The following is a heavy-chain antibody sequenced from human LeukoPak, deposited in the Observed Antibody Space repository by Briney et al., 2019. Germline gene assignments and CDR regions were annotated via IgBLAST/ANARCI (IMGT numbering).Heavy chain of an antibody. D-gene: IGHD2-15*01. CDR2: INPNSGGT. CDR1: GGTFSSYA. J-gene: IGHJ2*01. CDR3: ARAPRLLTGFDI. Sequence: ASVKVSCKASGGTFSSYAISWVRQAPGQGLEWMGWINPNSGGTNYAQKFQGRVTMTRDTSISTAYMDLSRLRSDDTAVYYCARAPRLLTGFDIWGRGTLVTVSS. V-gene: IGHV1-2*02.